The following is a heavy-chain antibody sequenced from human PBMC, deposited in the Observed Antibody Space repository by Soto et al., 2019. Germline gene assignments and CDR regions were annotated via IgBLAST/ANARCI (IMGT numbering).Heavy chain of an antibody. CDR1: GFTVSNNY. V-gene: IGHV3-53*01. Sequence: EVQLVESGGGLIQPGGSLRLSCVVSGFTVSNNYMNWVRQAPGKGLEWVSVIHSGGSTFHADSVKGRFTISRDNSKNTVYLQRNRLRAEDTAVYYCARHGGEGTFDYWGQGTLVTVSS. CDR3: ARHGGEGTFDY. CDR2: IHSGGST. D-gene: IGHD2-21*01. J-gene: IGHJ4*02.